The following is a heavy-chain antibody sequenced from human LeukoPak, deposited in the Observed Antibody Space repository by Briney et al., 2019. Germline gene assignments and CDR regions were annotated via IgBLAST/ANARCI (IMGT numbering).Heavy chain of an antibody. D-gene: IGHD2-15*01. Sequence: PGRSLRLSCAASGFTFSSYGMHWVRQAPGKGLEWVAVIWYDGSNKYYADSVKGRFTISRDNAKNSLFLQMNSLRAEDTAVYYCGGVEVVVSASADYWGQGTLVPVSS. CDR1: GFTFSSYG. J-gene: IGHJ4*02. V-gene: IGHV3-33*03. CDR3: GGVEVVVSASADY. CDR2: IWYDGSNK.